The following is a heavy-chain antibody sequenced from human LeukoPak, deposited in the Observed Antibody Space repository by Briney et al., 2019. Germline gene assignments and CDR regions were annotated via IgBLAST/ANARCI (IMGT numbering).Heavy chain of an antibody. V-gene: IGHV3-30*02. CDR2: IRYDGSNK. J-gene: IGHJ4*02. D-gene: IGHD6-6*01. CDR3: AKDRGDSSSRGVDY. CDR1: GFTFSSYG. Sequence: GGSLRLSSAASGFTFSSYGMHWVRQAPGKGLEWVAFIRYDGSNKYYADSVKGRFTISRDNSKNTLYLQMNSLRAEDTAVYYCAKDRGDSSSRGVDYRGQGTLVTVSS.